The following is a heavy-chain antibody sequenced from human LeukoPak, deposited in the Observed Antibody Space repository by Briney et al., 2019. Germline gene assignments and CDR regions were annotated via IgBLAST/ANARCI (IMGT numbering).Heavy chain of an antibody. Sequence: SGPALVKPTQTLTLTCTFSGFLLSTSGMRVSWIRQPPGKALEWLARIDWDDDKFYSTSLKTRLTISKDTSKNQVVLTITNMDPVDTATYYCARTRATMRGFDYWGQGTLVTVSS. V-gene: IGHV2-70*04. CDR1: GFLLSTSGMR. D-gene: IGHD5-12*01. CDR2: IDWDDDK. J-gene: IGHJ4*02. CDR3: ARTRATMRGFDY.